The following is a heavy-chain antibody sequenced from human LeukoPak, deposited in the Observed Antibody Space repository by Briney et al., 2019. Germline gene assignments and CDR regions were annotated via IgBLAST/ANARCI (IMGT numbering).Heavy chain of an antibody. CDR2: INRNGGSA. D-gene: IGHD5/OR15-5a*01. V-gene: IGHV3-43*02. J-gene: IGHJ4*02. CDR3: AKDMPEKCLPDDY. CDR1: GFTLDHYA. Sequence: VGSLRHSSAASGFTLDHYAMHWVRPSLEKGREWGSFINRNGGSAYYANSGKGRFTSTRDNSKNSLNLQMNSLRTEDTALYKCAKDMPEKCLPDDYWGQGTLVTVSS.